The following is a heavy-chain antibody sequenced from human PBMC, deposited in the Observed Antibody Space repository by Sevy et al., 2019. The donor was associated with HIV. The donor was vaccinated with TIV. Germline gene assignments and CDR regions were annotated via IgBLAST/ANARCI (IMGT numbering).Heavy chain of an antibody. J-gene: IGHJ6*02. D-gene: IGHD3-22*01. Sequence: GGSLRLSCAASGFTVSSNYMSWVRQAPGKGLEWVSVIYSGDRTDYADSVKGRFTISRDNSKNTLYLQMNSLGAEDTAVYYCARDRVTYYYDSSGYYTSSYGMDVWGQGTTVTVSS. V-gene: IGHV3-53*01. CDR2: IYSGDRT. CDR3: ARDRVTYYYDSSGYYTSSYGMDV. CDR1: GFTVSSNY.